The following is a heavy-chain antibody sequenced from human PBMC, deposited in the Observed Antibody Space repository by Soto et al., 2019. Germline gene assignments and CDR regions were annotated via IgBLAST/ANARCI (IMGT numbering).Heavy chain of an antibody. V-gene: IGHV1-2*02. CDR1: GYTFTGDH. J-gene: IGHJ4*02. D-gene: IGHD3-9*01. Sequence: ASVMVSCKGSGYTFTGDHMHWVRQAPGQGLEWMGWINPKSGGTNYAQKFQGRVTMTRDTSFSPAYMELSRLRSDDTAIYYCARDLKYYDILTGYYKEGYYFDYWGQGTLVPVS. CDR2: INPKSGGT. CDR3: ARDLKYYDILTGYYKEGYYFDY.